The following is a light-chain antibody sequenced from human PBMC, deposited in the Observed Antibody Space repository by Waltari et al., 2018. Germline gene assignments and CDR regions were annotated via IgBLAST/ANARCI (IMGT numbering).Light chain of an antibody. CDR3: SSYAGSNIVV. J-gene: IGLJ2*01. Sequence: ISCTGTSSDVGNYNYVSWYQQHPGKAPKLMIYEVTKRPSGVPDRFSGSKSGNTASLTVSGLQTEDEADYYCSSYAGSNIVVFGGGTKLTVL. CDR2: EVT. CDR1: SSDVGNYNY. V-gene: IGLV2-8*01.